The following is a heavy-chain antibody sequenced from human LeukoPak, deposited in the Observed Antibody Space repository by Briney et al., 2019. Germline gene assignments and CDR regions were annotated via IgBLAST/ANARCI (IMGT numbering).Heavy chain of an antibody. CDR3: SRVARPGYSNYVDYFDY. J-gene: IGHJ4*02. V-gene: IGHV1-18*01. CDR2: ISAYNGNT. Sequence: ASVKVSCKASGYSFTNYGISWVRQAPGQGLEWMGWISAYNGNTNFAQKLQGRVTMTTDTSTSTAYMELRSLRSDDTAVYCCSRVARPGYSNYVDYFDYWGQGTLVTVSS. D-gene: IGHD4-11*01. CDR1: GYSFTNYG.